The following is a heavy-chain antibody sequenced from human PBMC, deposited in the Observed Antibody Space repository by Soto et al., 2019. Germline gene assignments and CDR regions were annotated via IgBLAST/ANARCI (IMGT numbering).Heavy chain of an antibody. J-gene: IGHJ5*02. D-gene: IGHD3-16*01. CDR1: GGSISSYY. Sequence: SETLSLTCTVSGGSISSYYWSWIRQPPGKGLEWIGCIYQSGSTNHNPSLKSRVTLSLDTSKNQFSLKLSSVTAADTAVYYCASQKKGGSWFDPRGQGTLVTVSS. CDR2: IYQSGST. CDR3: ASQKKGGSWFDP. V-gene: IGHV4-59*08.